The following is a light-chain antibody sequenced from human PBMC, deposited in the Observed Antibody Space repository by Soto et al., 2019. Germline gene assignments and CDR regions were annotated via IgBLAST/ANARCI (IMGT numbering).Light chain of an antibody. CDR2: EVS. CDR3: SSYAGSSTWV. V-gene: IGLV2-8*01. CDR1: SSDVGGYNY. Sequence: SAPTQPPSASGSPGQSATISCTGTSSDVGGYNYVSWYQQYPGKAPKLMIYEVSKRPSGVPDRFSGSKSGNTASLTVSGLQAEDEADYYCSSYAGSSTWVFGGGTKVTVL. J-gene: IGLJ2*01.